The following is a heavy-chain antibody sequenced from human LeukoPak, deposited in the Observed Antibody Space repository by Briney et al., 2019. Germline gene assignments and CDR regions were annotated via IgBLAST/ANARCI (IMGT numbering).Heavy chain of an antibody. CDR2: INHSGST. CDR1: GGSFSGYY. Sequence: PSETLSLTCAVYGGSFSGYYWSWIRQPPGKGLEWIGEINHSGSTNYNPSLKSRVTLSVDTSKNHFSLKLSSVTAADTAVYYCASKHFGVVTRSFDYWGQGTLVTVSS. J-gene: IGHJ4*02. CDR3: ASKHFGVVTRSFDY. V-gene: IGHV4-34*01. D-gene: IGHD3-3*01.